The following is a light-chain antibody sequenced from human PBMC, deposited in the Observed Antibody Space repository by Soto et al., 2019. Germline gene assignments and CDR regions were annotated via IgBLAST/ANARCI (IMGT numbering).Light chain of an antibody. CDR3: QQRYSTPWT. J-gene: IGKJ1*01. Sequence: DIQMTQSPSSLSASVGDRVTITCRASQSISSYLNWYQQKPGKAPKLLIYAASSLQSGVPSRFSGSGSGTDFTLTISSLQPEDFATYDGQQRYSTPWTFGQGTKVDIK. CDR1: QSISSY. V-gene: IGKV1-39*01. CDR2: AAS.